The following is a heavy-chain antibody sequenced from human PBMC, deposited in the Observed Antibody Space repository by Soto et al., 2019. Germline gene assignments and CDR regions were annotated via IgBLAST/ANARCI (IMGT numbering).Heavy chain of an antibody. Sequence: QVQLVQSGAEVKKPGSSVKVSCKASGGTFSSYAISWVRQAPGQGLEWMGGIIPIFGTANYAQKFQGRVTINADESTSTAYMELSSLRSEDTAVYSCARWIAAAGTECFDYWGQGPLVTVSS. D-gene: IGHD6-13*01. J-gene: IGHJ4*02. CDR2: IIPIFGTA. V-gene: IGHV1-69*01. CDR3: ARWIAAAGTECFDY. CDR1: GGTFSSYA.